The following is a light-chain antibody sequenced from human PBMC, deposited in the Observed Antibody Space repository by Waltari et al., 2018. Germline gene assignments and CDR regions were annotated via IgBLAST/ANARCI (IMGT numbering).Light chain of an antibody. V-gene: IGKV3-15*01. CDR1: QSISSN. CDR2: DAS. J-gene: IGKJ1*01. CDR3: QQYNSWPRT. Sequence: EIVMTQSPATLSVSPGERATISCRASQSISSNLAWYQQKPGQAPRLLIYDASTRVTGIPARFSGSGSGTEFTLTISSLQSEDFAVFYCQQYNSWPRTFGQGTKVEI.